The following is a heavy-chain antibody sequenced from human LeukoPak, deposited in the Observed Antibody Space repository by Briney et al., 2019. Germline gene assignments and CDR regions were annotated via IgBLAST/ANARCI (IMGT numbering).Heavy chain of an antibody. J-gene: IGHJ4*02. CDR3: ARDPYYYDSSGYYYPNLDY. CDR2: INSDGSST. D-gene: IGHD3-22*01. CDR1: GFTFSNAW. V-gene: IGHV3-74*01. Sequence: GGSLRLSCAASGFTFSNAWMHWVRQVPGKGLVWVSRINSDGSSTNYADSVKGRFTISRDNAKNTLYLQMNSLRAEDTAVYYCARDPYYYDSSGYYYPNLDYWGQGTLVTVSS.